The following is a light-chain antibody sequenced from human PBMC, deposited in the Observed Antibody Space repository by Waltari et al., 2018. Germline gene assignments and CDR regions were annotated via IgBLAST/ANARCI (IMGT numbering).Light chain of an antibody. CDR2: AAS. CDR1: QSISTY. V-gene: IGKV1-39*01. J-gene: IGKJ4*01. CDR3: QQSYSPLT. Sequence: DFQMTQSLSSLSASVGDRVTITCRASQSISTYLNWYQQKPGKAPNLLIYAASSLQSGVPSRFSGSGSGTDFTLTISSLQPEDFATYYCQQSYSPLTFGGGTKVEIK.